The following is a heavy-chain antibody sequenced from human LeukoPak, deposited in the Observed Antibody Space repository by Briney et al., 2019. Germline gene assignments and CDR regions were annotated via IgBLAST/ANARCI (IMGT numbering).Heavy chain of an antibody. CDR3: ARHPNLDY. CDR2: INPNSGST. J-gene: IGHJ4*02. V-gene: IGHV1-2*02. CDR1: GYTFTDYY. Sequence: ASVKVSCKASGYTFTDYYMHWVRQAPGQGLEWMGWINPNSGSTSYAQKFQDRVTLTRDTSISTAYMELSRLRSDDTAVYYCARHPNLDYWGQGTLVSVSS.